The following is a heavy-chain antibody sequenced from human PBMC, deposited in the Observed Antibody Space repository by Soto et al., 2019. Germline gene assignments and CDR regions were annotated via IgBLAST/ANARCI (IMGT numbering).Heavy chain of an antibody. CDR3: ARDQYYFDSSGYYDF. Sequence: GPVKGSCQTFCYTFFHYGISWVRQAPGQGLEWMGWISPYNGNTNYAEKFKDRVTLTTDTSTDTAFLDLRSLTSDDTAVYFCARDQYYFDSSGYYDFWGQGTLVTVSS. D-gene: IGHD3-22*01. V-gene: IGHV1-18*04. CDR2: ISPYNGNT. J-gene: IGHJ4*02. CDR1: CYTFFHYG.